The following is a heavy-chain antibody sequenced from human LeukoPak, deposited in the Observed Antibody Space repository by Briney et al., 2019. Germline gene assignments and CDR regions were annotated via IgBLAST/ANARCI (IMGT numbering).Heavy chain of an antibody. Sequence: GGSLRLSCAASGFTFSSYWMHWVRQAPGKGLVWVSRINSDGASTSYADSVKGRFTISRDNAKNTLSLQMNSLRAEDTAMYHCASGSPGYSSSWSNYWGQGTLVTVSS. J-gene: IGHJ4*02. CDR1: GFTFSSYW. D-gene: IGHD6-13*01. CDR2: INSDGAST. V-gene: IGHV3-74*01. CDR3: ASGSPGYSSSWSNY.